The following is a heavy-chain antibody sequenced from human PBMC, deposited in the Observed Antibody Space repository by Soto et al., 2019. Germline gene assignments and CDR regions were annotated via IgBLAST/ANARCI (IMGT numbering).Heavy chain of an antibody. CDR1: RFTFSRYA. CDR3: VRETKNAFDV. J-gene: IGHJ3*01. V-gene: IGHV3-23*01. CDR2: ISGSGDRT. Sequence: PGGSLRLSCAASRFTFSRYAMSWVRQAPGQGLEWVSGISGSGDRTDYADSVKARFTISRDNAKNTVDLQMNSLRADDTAVYYCVRETKNAFDVWGQGTVVTVSS.